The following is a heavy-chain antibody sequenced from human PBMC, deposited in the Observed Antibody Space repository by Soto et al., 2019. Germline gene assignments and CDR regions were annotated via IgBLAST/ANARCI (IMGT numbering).Heavy chain of an antibody. CDR3: ARHVFPVTTLPHYYFDY. CDR1: GGSLSSSSYY. D-gene: IGHD4-17*01. Sequence: SSGTLSLPCTVSGGSLSSSSYYWGWIRQPPGEGLEWIGSIYYSGSTYYNPSLKSRVTISVDTSKNQFSLKLSSVTAADTAVYYCARHVFPVTTLPHYYFDYWGQGTLVTVS. V-gene: IGHV4-39*01. J-gene: IGHJ4*02. CDR2: IYYSGST.